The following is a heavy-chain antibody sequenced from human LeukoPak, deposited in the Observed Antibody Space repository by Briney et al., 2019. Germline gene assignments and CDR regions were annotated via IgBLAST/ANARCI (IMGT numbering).Heavy chain of an antibody. CDR2: RDWDDDK. D-gene: IGHD6-19*01. V-gene: IGHV2-70*04. CDR3: ARMPIAVAGQIDY. J-gene: IGHJ4*02. Sequence: SGPTLVNPTPTRTLTCTFAGFARSTSGMRVSWIRQPAVKALEGLARRDWDDDKFYSTSLKTRLTISKDTSKNPVVLTMTNMAPVDTAMYYRARMPIAVAGQIDYWGQGNLVTVSS. CDR1: GFARSTSGMR.